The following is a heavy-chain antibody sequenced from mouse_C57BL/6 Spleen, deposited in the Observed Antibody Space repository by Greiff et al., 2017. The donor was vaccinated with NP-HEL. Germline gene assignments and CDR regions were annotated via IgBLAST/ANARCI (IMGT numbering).Heavy chain of an antibody. V-gene: IGHV1-80*01. D-gene: IGHD2-4*01. Sequence: VQLQQSGASVTISCKASGYAFSSYWMNWVKQRPGKGLEWIGQIYPGDGDTNYNGKFKGKATLTADKSSSTAYMQLSSLTSEDSAVYFCARNYDYDDWYFDVWGTGTTVTVSS. J-gene: IGHJ1*03. CDR1: GYAFSSYW. CDR3: ARNYDYDDWYFDV. CDR2: IYPGDGDT.